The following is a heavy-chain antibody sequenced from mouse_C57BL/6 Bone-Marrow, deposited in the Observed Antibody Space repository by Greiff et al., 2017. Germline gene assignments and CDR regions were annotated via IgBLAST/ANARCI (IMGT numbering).Heavy chain of an antibody. CDR2: LDPEDGDT. D-gene: IGHD1-1*01. Sequence: EVQLQQSGAELVRPGDSVKLSCTASGFNIKDYYMHWVKQRPEQGLEWIGRLDPEDGDTEYAPKFQGKATMTADTSSNTAYLQLSSLTSEDTAVYYCTVFLYYGSSYEGFAYWGQGTLVTVSA. CDR3: TVFLYYGSSYEGFAY. CDR1: GFNIKDYY. J-gene: IGHJ3*01. V-gene: IGHV14-1*01.